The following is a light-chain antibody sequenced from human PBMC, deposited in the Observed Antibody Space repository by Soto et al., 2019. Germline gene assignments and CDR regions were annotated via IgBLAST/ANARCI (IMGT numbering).Light chain of an antibody. CDR3: QQSYSSPPIT. CDR2: GAS. J-gene: IGKJ5*01. Sequence: DIQMTQSPSSLSASVGXRVXXXXRASQSISSWLAWYQQKPGKAPKLLIYGASSLQSGVPSRFSGSGSGTEFTLTISSLQPEDFATYYCQQSYSSPPITFGQGTRLEIK. CDR1: QSISSW. V-gene: IGKV1-39*01.